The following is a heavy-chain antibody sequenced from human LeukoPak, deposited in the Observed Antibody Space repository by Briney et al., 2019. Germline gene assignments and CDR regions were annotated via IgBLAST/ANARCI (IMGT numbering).Heavy chain of an antibody. CDR2: FDPEDGET. CDR3: AAWFGEFAKVYYFDY. V-gene: IGHV1-24*01. D-gene: IGHD3-10*01. J-gene: IGHJ4*02. CDR1: GYTLTELS. Sequence: GASVKVSCKVSGYTLTELSMHWVRQAPGKGREWMGGFDPEDGETIYAQKFQGRVTMTEDTSTDTAYMELSSLRSEDTAVYYCAAWFGEFAKVYYFDYWGQGTLVTVSS.